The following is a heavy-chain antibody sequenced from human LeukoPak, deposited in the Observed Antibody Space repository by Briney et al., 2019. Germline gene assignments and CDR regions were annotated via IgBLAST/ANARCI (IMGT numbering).Heavy chain of an antibody. J-gene: IGHJ4*02. CDR3: AKRRQSGIGSLYYFDS. CDR1: GFTFSSYG. V-gene: IGHV3-30*18. CDR2: ISYDGSNK. Sequence: PGRSLRLSCAASGFTFSSYGMHWVRQAPGKGLEWVAVISYDGSNKYYADSVKGRFTISRDNSKNTLYLQMNSLAAEDTAIYFCAKRRQSGIGSLYYFDSWGQGTLVTVSS. D-gene: IGHD1-14*01.